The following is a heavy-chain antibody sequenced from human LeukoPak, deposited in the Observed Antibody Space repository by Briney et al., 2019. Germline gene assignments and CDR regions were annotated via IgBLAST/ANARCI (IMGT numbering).Heavy chain of an antibody. V-gene: IGHV3-23*01. D-gene: IGHD1-26*01. J-gene: IGHJ4*02. CDR1: GFSFSSYA. Sequence: GGSLRLSCAASGFSFSSYAMSWVRQAPGKGLEWVSVISGSGGSTNYAASVKGRFTMSRDNSQSTLYLQVNSLRVEDTAVYYCAKASEVGRGYFDYWGQGTLVTVSS. CDR3: AKASEVGRGYFDY. CDR2: ISGSGGST.